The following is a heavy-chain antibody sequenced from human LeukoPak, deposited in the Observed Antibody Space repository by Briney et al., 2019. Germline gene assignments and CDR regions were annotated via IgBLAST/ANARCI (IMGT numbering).Heavy chain of an antibody. CDR3: AKGISEDGYNFERGADF. CDR2: ISSSSSYI. V-gene: IGHV3-21*04. J-gene: IGHJ4*02. D-gene: IGHD5-18*01. Sequence: GGSLRLSCAASGFTFSSYSMNWVRQAPGKGLEWVSSISSSSSYIYYADSVKGRFTISRDNSKSAIFLQMSSLRVEDSAVYYCAKGISEDGYNFERGADFWGQGSLVTVSS. CDR1: GFTFSSYS.